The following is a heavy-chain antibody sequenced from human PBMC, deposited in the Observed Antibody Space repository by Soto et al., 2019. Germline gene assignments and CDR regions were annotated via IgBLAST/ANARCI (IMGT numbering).Heavy chain of an antibody. CDR1: RFTFNNYA. CDR3: ARAEKTATAGTAFDI. Sequence: SLRLSCAASRFTFNNYAMHWVRQAPGKGLEWVAVISYDGINKYYADPVKGRFTISRDNSKNTVYLQMNSLRGDDTAVYYCARAEKTATAGTAFDIWGQETMVTVSS. V-gene: IGHV3-30-3*01. D-gene: IGHD6-13*01. CDR2: ISYDGINK. J-gene: IGHJ3*02.